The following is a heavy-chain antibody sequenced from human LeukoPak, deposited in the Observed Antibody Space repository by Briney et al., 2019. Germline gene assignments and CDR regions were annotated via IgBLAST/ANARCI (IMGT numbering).Heavy chain of an antibody. D-gene: IGHD3-22*01. V-gene: IGHV3-7*01. J-gene: IGHJ4*02. CDR1: GFTFSSYW. Sequence: GGSLRLSCAASGFTFSSYWMSWVRQAPGKGLEWVANIKQDGSEKYYVDSEKGRVTISRDNAKNPLYLQMNSRRAEDTAVYYCAREDSSGYYNFDYWGQGTLVTVSS. CDR2: IKQDGSEK. CDR3: AREDSSGYYNFDY.